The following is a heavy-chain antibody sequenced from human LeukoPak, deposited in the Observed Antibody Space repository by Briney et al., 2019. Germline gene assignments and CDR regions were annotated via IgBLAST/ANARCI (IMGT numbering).Heavy chain of an antibody. CDR1: GYTFTSYA. CDR2: INAGNGNT. V-gene: IGHV1-3*01. D-gene: IGHD4-17*01. CDR3: ARDQGPTENWYFDL. J-gene: IGHJ2*01. Sequence: GASVKVSCKASGYTFTSYAMHWVRQAPGQRLEWMGWINAGNGNTKYSQKFQGRVTITRDTSASTAYMELSSLRSEDTAVYYCARDQGPTENWYFDLWGRGTLVTVSS.